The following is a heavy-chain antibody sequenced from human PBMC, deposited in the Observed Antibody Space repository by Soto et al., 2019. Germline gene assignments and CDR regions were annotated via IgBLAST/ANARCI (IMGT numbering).Heavy chain of an antibody. J-gene: IGHJ5*02. D-gene: IGHD2-21*01. V-gene: IGHV1-46*01. CDR1: GYTFTSYY. CDR3: ARLVREVTCRVGVPNWFDP. Sequence: QVQLVQSGAEVKKPGASVKVSCKASGYTFTSYYMHWVRQAPGQGLEWMGIINPSGGSTSYAQKFQGRVTMTRDTSTSTVYMELSSLRSEDTAVYYCARLVREVTCRVGVPNWFDPWGQGTLVTVSS. CDR2: INPSGGST.